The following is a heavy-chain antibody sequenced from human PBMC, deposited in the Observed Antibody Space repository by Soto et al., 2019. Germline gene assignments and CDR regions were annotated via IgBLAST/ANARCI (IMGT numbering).Heavy chain of an antibody. CDR1: GFTLSSYG. CDR3: AKSLDSSSQWFDY. V-gene: IGHV3-30*18. Sequence: GGSLRLSCAASGFTLSSYGMHWVRKAPGKGLEWVSVISYDRRNKYYAHSVKGRFTISRDKSTNTLYMQMNSLRAEDTVVYYCAKSLDSSSQWFDYWGQGTLVPV. D-gene: IGHD6-6*01. J-gene: IGHJ5*01. CDR2: ISYDRRNK.